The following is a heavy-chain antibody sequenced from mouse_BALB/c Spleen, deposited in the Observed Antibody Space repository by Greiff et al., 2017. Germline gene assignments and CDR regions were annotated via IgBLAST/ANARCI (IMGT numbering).Heavy chain of an antibody. CDR1: GFNIKDTY. Sequence: EVQLQQSGAELVKPGASVKLSCTASGFNIKDTYMPWVKQRPEQGLEWIGRIDPANGNTKYDPKFQGQATITADTSSNTAYLQLSSLTSEDTAVYYCALYYESGMAYWGQGTPVTVSA. V-gene: IGHV14-3*02. CDR2: IDPANGNT. J-gene: IGHJ3*01. D-gene: IGHD2-4*01. CDR3: ALYYESGMAY.